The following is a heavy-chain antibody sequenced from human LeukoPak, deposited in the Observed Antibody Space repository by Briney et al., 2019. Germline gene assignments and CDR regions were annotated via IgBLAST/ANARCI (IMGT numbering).Heavy chain of an antibody. D-gene: IGHD2-2*01. CDR3: ATGDNCSSTSCYGRSVSSGYYYAFGY. J-gene: IGHJ4*02. V-gene: IGHV3-30*02. Sequence: PGGSLRLSCAASGFTFSSYGMHWVRQAPGKGLEWVAFIRYDGSNKYYADSVKGRFTISRDNAKNSLYLQMNSLRAEDTAVYYCATGDNCSSTSCYGRSVSSGYYYAFGYWGQGTLVTVSS. CDR1: GFTFSSYG. CDR2: IRYDGSNK.